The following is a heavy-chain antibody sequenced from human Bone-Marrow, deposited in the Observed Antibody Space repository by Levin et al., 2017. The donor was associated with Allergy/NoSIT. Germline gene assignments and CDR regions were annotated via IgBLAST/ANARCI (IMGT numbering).Heavy chain of an antibody. Sequence: QAGGSLRLSCAASGFLFSSYWMHWVRQAPGKGLVWVSRINSGGSITSYADSVKGRFNISRDNAKNTLYPQINTLRVEDTAVYDCASGLGDHWGQGTLVTVSS. J-gene: IGHJ4*02. V-gene: IGHV3-74*01. CDR2: INSGGSIT. CDR1: GFLFSSYW. CDR3: ASGLGDH.